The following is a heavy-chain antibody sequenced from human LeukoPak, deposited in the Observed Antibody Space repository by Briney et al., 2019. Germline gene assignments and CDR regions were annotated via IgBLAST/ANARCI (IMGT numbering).Heavy chain of an antibody. CDR1: GFTFSSYW. CDR3: ARVSGTMVRGVIPGWFDP. D-gene: IGHD3-10*01. CDR2: INSDGSST. V-gene: IGHV3-74*01. Sequence: PGGSLRLSCAASGFTFSSYWMHWVRQAPGKGLVWVSRINSDGSSTSYADSVKGRFTISRDNAKNTLHLQMNSLRAEDTAVYYCARVSGTMVRGVIPGWFDPWGQGTLVTVSS. J-gene: IGHJ5*02.